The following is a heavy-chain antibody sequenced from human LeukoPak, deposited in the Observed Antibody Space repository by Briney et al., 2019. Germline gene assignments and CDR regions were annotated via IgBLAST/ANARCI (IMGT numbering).Heavy chain of an antibody. CDR3: ARGVYYYYYYMDA. CDR2: ISSSSSTI. Sequence: GGSLRLSCAASGFTFSSYSVNWVRQAPGMGLEWVSYISSSSSTIHYADSVKGRFTISRDNAKNSLYLQMNSLRAEDTAVYYCARGVYYYYYYMDAWGKGTTVTVSS. CDR1: GFTFSSYS. V-gene: IGHV3-48*01. J-gene: IGHJ6*03.